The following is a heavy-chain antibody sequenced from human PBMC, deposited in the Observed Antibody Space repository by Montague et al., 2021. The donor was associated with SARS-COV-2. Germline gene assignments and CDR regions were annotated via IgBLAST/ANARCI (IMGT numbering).Heavy chain of an antibody. D-gene: IGHD2-21*01. CDR3: ARAIQSQPLVVVIAIPRPFYYFDH. CDR1: GGSISSGSYY. J-gene: IGHJ4*02. Sequence: TLSLTCTVSGGSISSGSYYWSWIRQPAGKGLEWIGRIYTSGSTNYNPSLKSRVTISVDTSKNQFSLKLSSVTAADTAVYYCARAIQSQPLVVVIAIPRPFYYFDHWGQGTLVPVSS. V-gene: IGHV4-61*02. CDR2: IYTSGST.